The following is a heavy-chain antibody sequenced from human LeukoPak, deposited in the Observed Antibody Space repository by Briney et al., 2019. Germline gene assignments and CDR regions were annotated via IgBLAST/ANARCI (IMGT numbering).Heavy chain of an antibody. CDR2: IYYSGST. J-gene: IGHJ6*02. Sequence: SGTLSLTCTVSGGSISSSSYYWGWIRQPPGKGLEWIGSIYYSGSTYYNPSLKSRVTISVDTSKNQFSLKLSSVTAADTAVYYCAAMGGALAWGSGSYYLGVYYYYGMDVWGQGTTVTVSS. V-gene: IGHV4-39*01. D-gene: IGHD3-10*01. CDR3: AAMGGALAWGSGSYYLGVYYYYGMDV. CDR1: GGSISSSSYY.